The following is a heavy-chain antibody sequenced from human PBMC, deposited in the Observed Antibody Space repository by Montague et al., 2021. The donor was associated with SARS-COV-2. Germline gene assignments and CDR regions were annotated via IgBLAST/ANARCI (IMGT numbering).Heavy chain of an antibody. CDR2: ITNSGSV. CDR1: GGSFSRYS. J-gene: IGHJ6*02. Sequence: SETLSLTCAVYGGSFSRYSYNWVRQAPGKGLEWIGEITNSGSVNYQPSLNNRVTISVDPSKSQVSLRLTSVTAADTATYFCARQKLRPHKPIKKEFYYYGLDIWGQGTTVTVS. CDR3: ARQKLRPHKPIKKEFYYYGLDI. V-gene: IGHV4-34*01.